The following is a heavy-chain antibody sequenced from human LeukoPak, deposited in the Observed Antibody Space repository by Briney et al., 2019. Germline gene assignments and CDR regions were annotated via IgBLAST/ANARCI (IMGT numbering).Heavy chain of an antibody. CDR1: GGSISSYY. V-gene: IGHV4-59*01. CDR2: MYYSGST. J-gene: IGHJ4*02. Sequence: PSETLSLTCTVSGGSISSYYWSWIRQPPGKGLEWIGYMYYSGSTNYNPSLKSRVTISGDTSKNQFSLKLSSVTAADTAVYYCARGTAAGDYWGQGTLVTVSS. D-gene: IGHD6-13*01. CDR3: ARGTAAGDY.